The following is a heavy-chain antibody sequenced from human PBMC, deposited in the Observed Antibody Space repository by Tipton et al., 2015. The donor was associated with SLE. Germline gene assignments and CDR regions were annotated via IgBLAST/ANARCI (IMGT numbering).Heavy chain of an antibody. Sequence: LRLSCTLSGGSFRSGSYYWSWVRQAAGKGLEWIGHIYPSGTTNYNPPLKSRATLSIDMSNKQFYLKVNSVTAADTAVYYCARHYCTASSCPDTFDIWGQGTMATVSS. CDR3: ARHYCTASSCPDTFDI. V-gene: IGHV4-61*09. CDR1: GGSFRSGSYY. CDR2: IYPSGTT. J-gene: IGHJ3*02. D-gene: IGHD2-8*01.